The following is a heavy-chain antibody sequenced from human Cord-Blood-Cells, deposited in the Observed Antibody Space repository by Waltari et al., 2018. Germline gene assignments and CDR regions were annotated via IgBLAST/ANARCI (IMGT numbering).Heavy chain of an antibody. CDR3: ARHDYSNDDNAFDI. J-gene: IGHJ3*02. V-gene: IGHV4-39*01. CDR1: GGSISSSSYY. Sequence: QLQLQESGPGLVKPSETLSLTCTVSGGSISSSSYYWGWIRQPPGKGLEWIGRIYYSGSTSSNPSLKSRVTISVDTSKNQFSLNLSSVTAADTAVYYCARHDYSNDDNAFDIWGQGTMVTVSS. CDR2: IYYSGST. D-gene: IGHD4-4*01.